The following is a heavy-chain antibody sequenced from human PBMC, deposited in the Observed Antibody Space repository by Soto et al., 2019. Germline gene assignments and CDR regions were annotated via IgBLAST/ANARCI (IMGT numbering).Heavy chain of an antibody. CDR3: AKADGEQWLLPHLDK. V-gene: IGHV3-23*01. CDR1: GFNLKKFA. D-gene: IGHD6-19*01. CDR2: ISCCGGST. J-gene: IGHJ4*02. Sequence: EVQLLESGGGVVQPGGSLRLPGVPSGFNLKKFALIWVGKLQGGGLEWVSGISCCGGSTSYADSVKGRFSIARDDSTNTLSLQMNNLRVEDTAQYYCAKADGEQWLLPHLDKWGQGTLVTVS.